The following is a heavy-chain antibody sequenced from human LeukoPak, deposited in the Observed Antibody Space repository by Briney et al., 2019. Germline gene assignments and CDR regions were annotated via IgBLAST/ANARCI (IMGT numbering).Heavy chain of an antibody. CDR2: IIPIFGTA. J-gene: IGHJ5*02. CDR3: ARDQLQLERGGWFDP. CDR1: GGTFSSYA. Sequence: SVKVSCEASGGTFSSYAISWVRQAPGQGLEWMGGIIPIFGTANYAQKFQGRVTITADESTSTAYMELSSLRSEDTAVYYCARDQLQLERGGWFDPWGQGTLVTVSS. D-gene: IGHD1-1*01. V-gene: IGHV1-69*01.